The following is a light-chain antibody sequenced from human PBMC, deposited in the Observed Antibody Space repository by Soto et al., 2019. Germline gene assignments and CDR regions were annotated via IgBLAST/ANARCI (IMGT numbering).Light chain of an antibody. V-gene: IGKV4-1*01. J-gene: IGKJ4*01. CDR1: QSVLYSSNNKNY. Sequence: DIVMTQSPDSLAVSLGERATINCKSSQSVLYSSNNKNYVAWYQQRPGQPPKQLIYWTSIRESGVPDRFSGSGSGTDFTLTISSLQAEDVAVYLCQQYYSPPLTFGGGNKVEIK. CDR2: WTS. CDR3: QQYYSPPLT.